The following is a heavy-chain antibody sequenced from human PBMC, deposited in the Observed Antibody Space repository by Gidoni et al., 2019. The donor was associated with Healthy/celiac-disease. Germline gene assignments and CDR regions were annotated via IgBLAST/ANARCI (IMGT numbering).Heavy chain of an antibody. V-gene: IGHV3-15*01. CDR2: IKSKTDGGTT. J-gene: IGHJ3*02. D-gene: IGHD3-3*01. CDR3: TTRYDFWSGYLGAFDI. Sequence: AASGFTFSNAWMSWVRQAPGKGLEWVGRIKSKTDGGTTDYAAPVKGRFTISRDDSKNTLYLQMNSLKTEDTAVYYCTTRYDFWSGYLGAFDIWGQGTMVTVSS. CDR1: GFTFSNAW.